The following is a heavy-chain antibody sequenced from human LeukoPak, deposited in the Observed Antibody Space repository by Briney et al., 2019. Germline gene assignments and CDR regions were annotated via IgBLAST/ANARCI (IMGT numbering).Heavy chain of an antibody. CDR3: AKEISAVSAFDY. CDR1: GFTFDDYG. J-gene: IGHJ4*02. V-gene: IGHV3-20*04. CDR2: IKWNGGST. D-gene: IGHD2-21*01. Sequence: GGSLRLSCAASGFTFDDYGMSWVRQAPGKGLEWVSGIKWNGGSTGYADSVKGRFTISRDNSKNTLYLQMNSLRAEDTAVYYCAKEISAVSAFDYWGQGTLVTVSS.